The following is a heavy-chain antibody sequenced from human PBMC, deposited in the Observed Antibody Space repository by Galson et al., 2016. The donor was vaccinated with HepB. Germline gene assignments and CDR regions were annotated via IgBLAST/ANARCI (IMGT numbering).Heavy chain of an antibody. D-gene: IGHD6-19*01. Sequence: SLRLSCAASGFTFSSYAMSWVRQAPGKGLEWVSVISAASNTYYTDSVKGRFTISRDNSKNMVYLQMNSLRVDDTAVYYCAKDLFAVMDWGQGTLVTVSS. CDR1: GFTFSSYA. CDR2: ISAASNT. V-gene: IGHV3-23*01. CDR3: AKDLFAVMD. J-gene: IGHJ4*02.